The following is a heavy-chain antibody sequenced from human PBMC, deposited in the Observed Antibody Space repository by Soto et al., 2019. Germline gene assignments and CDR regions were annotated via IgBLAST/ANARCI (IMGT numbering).Heavy chain of an antibody. CDR3: ARLRRSYGPNYYYYYGMDV. Sequence: EVQLVQSGAEVKKPGESLRISCKGSGYSFTSYWISWVRQMPGKGLEWMGRSDPSDSYTNYSPSFQGHVTISADKSISTAYLQWSSLKASDTAMYYCARLRRSYGPNYYYYYGMDVWGQGTTVTVSS. J-gene: IGHJ6*02. V-gene: IGHV5-10-1*03. D-gene: IGHD5-18*01. CDR2: SDPSDSYT. CDR1: GYSFTSYW.